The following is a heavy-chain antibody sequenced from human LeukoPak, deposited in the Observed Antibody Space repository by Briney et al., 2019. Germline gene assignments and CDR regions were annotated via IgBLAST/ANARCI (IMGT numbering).Heavy chain of an antibody. CDR2: ISSSGSTI. D-gene: IGHD6-13*01. Sequence: PGGSLRLSCATSGFTFSSHDMSWIRQAPGKGLEWVSYISSSGSTIYYADSVKGRFTISRDNAKNSLYLQMNSLRAEDTAVYYCARDGDSSSWYRSWFDPWGQGTLVTVSS. CDR1: GFTFSSHD. CDR3: ARDGDSSSWYRSWFDP. V-gene: IGHV3-11*01. J-gene: IGHJ5*02.